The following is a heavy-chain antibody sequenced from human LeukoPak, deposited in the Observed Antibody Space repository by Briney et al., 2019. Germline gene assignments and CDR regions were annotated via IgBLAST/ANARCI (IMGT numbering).Heavy chain of an antibody. J-gene: IGHJ5*02. Sequence: PGGSLRLSCAASGFTFSSYWMSWVRQAPGKGLEWVANIKQDGSEKYYVDSVKGRFTISRDNAKNSLYLQMNSLRAEDTAVYYCARDVFLVLNWFDPWGQGTLVTVSS. CDR1: GFTFSSYW. V-gene: IGHV3-7*01. CDR3: ARDVFLVLNWFDP. CDR2: IKQDGSEK. D-gene: IGHD6-13*01.